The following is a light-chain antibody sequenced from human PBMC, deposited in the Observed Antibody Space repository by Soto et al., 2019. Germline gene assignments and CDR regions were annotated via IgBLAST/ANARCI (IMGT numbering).Light chain of an antibody. CDR3: QQYGSPPIT. V-gene: IGKV3-20*01. Sequence: EIVMTQSPATLSVSPGERATLSCRASQSVSSNLAWYQQKPGQAPRLLIYGASTRATGTPDRFSGSGSGTDFTLTISRLEPEDFAVYYCQQYGSPPITFGQGTRLEI. CDR1: QSVSSN. J-gene: IGKJ5*01. CDR2: GAS.